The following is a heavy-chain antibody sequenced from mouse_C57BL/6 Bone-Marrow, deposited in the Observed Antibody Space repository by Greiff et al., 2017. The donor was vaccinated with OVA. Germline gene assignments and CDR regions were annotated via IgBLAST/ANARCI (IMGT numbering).Heavy chain of an antibody. CDR1: GFNIKNTY. Sequence: VQLQQSVAELVRPGASVKLSCTASGFNIKNTYMPWVKQRPEQGLEWIGRIDPGNGNTKYAQKFQGKATITADTYSNNAYLQLSSLTSEDTAIYYCGYYSSAMDYWGQGTSVTVSS. CDR2: IDPGNGNT. J-gene: IGHJ4*01. D-gene: IGHD2-5*01. V-gene: IGHV14-3*01. CDR3: GYYSSAMDY.